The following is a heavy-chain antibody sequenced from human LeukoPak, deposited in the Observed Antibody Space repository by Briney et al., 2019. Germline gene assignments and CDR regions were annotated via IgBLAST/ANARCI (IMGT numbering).Heavy chain of an antibody. CDR2: IDFTSRYI. Sequence: PGGSLRLSCAASGFTFSSYSMNWVRQAPGKGLEWVSSIDFTSRYIYNADSVKGRITTSRDNAKNSLDLQMNSLKVEDTAVYYCATPAAGPGAEYSLYWGQGTLVIVSS. V-gene: IGHV3-21*01. CDR3: ATPAAGPGAEYSLY. CDR1: GFTFSSYS. D-gene: IGHD6-13*01. J-gene: IGHJ1*01.